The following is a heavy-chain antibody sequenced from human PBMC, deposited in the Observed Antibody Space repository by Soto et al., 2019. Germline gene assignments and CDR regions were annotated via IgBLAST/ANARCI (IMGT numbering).Heavy chain of an antibody. Sequence: QVQLQESGPGLVKPSQTLSLTCTVSGGSISSCDYYWSLIRQPPGQDLEWRGYMYYSGSTNYNPCLKRRVTISVDPYKNQCSLERSSGTAVCTDVYYCARAPSYGGRTDFDYWGQGTLVTVSS. D-gene: IGHD4-17*01. CDR3: ARAPSYGGRTDFDY. V-gene: IGHV4-30-4*01. CDR2: MYYSGST. CDR1: GGSISSCDYY. J-gene: IGHJ4*02.